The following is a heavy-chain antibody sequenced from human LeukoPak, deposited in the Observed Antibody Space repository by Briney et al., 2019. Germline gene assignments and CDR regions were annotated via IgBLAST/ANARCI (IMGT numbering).Heavy chain of an antibody. CDR2: ISRPGTSI. D-gene: IGHD3-16*01. CDR1: GFRFSDYY. CDR3: ARGGFTYGWWFDH. V-gene: IGHV3-11*01. Sequence: PGGSLRLSCAASGFRFSDYYMTWIRQAPGKGLEWVSYISRPGTSIFYEYSVKGRFTISRDNADNSLYLELNSLRVEDTAVYYCARGGFTYGWWFDHWGQGILVTVSS. J-gene: IGHJ5*02.